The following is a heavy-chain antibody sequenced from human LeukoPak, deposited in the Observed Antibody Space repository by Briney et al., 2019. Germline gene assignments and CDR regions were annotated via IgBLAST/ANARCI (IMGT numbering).Heavy chain of an antibody. CDR2: IFDGKTI. CDR3: ASGAWAARLNS. CDR1: GESLNYYY. Sequence: PSETLSLTCAVYGESLNYYYWSWIRQPPGKGLEWIGDIFDGKTINYNPSLKSRVTISAATSSQQFSLNLNSVTAADTAVYFCASGAWAARLNSWAQGALVIVSS. J-gene: IGHJ4*02. D-gene: IGHD4-23*01. V-gene: IGHV4-34*12.